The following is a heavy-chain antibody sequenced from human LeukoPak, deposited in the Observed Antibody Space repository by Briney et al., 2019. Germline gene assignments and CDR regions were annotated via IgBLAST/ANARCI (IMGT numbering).Heavy chain of an antibody. V-gene: IGHV3-23*01. CDR1: EFTLSSHA. J-gene: IGHJ4*02. CDR3: ALSGYGDRDH. CDR2: NSASGGNA. D-gene: IGHD3-22*01. Sequence: GGSLRLSCAASEFTLSSHAMSWVRQAPGKGLEWVSTNSASGGNAYYADPVKGRFTISRDNSKNMVYLQMDSLRAEDTAVYYCALSGYGDRDHWGQGTLVTVSA.